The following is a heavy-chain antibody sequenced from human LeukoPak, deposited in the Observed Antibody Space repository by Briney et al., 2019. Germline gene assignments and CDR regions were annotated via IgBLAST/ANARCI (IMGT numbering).Heavy chain of an antibody. CDR2: MNHNSGNT. Sequence: ASVKVSCKASGYTFTSYDINWVRQATGQGLEWMGWMNHNSGNTGYAQKFQGRVTMTRNTSISTAYMELSSLRSEDTAVYYCARGKVGGSGSYYNEYNWFDPWGQGTLVTVSS. CDR1: GYTFTSYD. V-gene: IGHV1-8*01. J-gene: IGHJ5*02. D-gene: IGHD3-10*01. CDR3: ARGKVGGSGSYYNEYNWFDP.